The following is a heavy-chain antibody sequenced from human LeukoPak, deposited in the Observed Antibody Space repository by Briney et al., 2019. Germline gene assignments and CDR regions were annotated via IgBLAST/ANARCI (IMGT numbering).Heavy chain of an antibody. J-gene: IGHJ4*02. CDR1: GGSISSSSYY. Sequence: SETLSLTCTVSGGSISSSSYYWGWIRQPPGEGLEWIGTTYYSGTTYYNPSLGSRVTISLDTSKNQFSLKLTSVTAADTAVYYCARRSTKENGFDFWGQGTLVTVSS. CDR3: ARRSTKENGFDF. V-gene: IGHV4-39*01. D-gene: IGHD1-1*01. CDR2: TYYSGTT.